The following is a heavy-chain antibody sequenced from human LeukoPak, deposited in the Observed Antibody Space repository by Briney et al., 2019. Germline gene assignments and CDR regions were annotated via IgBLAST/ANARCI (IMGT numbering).Heavy chain of an antibody. J-gene: IGHJ6*03. V-gene: IGHV1-69*01. CDR1: GGTFSSYA. Sequence: SVKVSCKATGGTFSSYAISWVRQAPGQGLEWMGGIIPIFGTANYAQKFQGRVTITADESTSTAYMELSSLRSEDTAVYYCARGDYYDSSGYYSYYYYYMDVWGKGTTVSVSS. CDR3: ARGDYYDSSGYYSYYYYYMDV. CDR2: IIPIFGTA. D-gene: IGHD3-22*01.